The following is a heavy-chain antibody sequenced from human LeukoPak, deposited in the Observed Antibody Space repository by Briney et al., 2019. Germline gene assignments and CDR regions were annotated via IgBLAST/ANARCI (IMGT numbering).Heavy chain of an antibody. CDR3: ARRGPGSSGAFDV. CDR1: GGSISSSY. Sequence: SETLSLTRSVSGGSISSSYCSWIRQPPGKGLEWIGYIYNRGTINYTPSLKSRVTISLDTSKNQFSMKLTSVTAADTAVYYCARRGPGSSGAFDVWGQGTMVTVSP. V-gene: IGHV4-59*08. CDR2: IYNRGTI. J-gene: IGHJ3*01. D-gene: IGHD6-19*01.